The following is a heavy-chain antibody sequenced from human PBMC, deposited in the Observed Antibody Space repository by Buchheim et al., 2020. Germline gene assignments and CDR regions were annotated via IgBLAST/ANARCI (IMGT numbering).Heavy chain of an antibody. CDR1: GFTFSSYA. CDR3: AKDLDYGGNL. CDR2: ISGSGGST. D-gene: IGHD4-23*01. V-gene: IGHV3-23*01. J-gene: IGHJ4*02. Sequence: EEQLLESGGGLVQSGGSLRLSCAASGFTFSSYAMSWVRQAPGKGLQWVSLISGSGGSTLYADSTNGRFTISRDNFKNTLYLQMNSLRAEDTAVYYCAKDLDYGGNLWGQGTL.